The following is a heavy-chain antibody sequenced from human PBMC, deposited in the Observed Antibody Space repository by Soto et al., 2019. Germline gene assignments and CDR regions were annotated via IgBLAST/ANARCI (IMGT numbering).Heavy chain of an antibody. Sequence: ASVKVSCKPSVYTFTVYYVHWVRQAPGQGLEWMGWINPNTGGTNSAQRFQGRVTMTRDTSISTAYMELSSLTSDDTAIYYCVSDMGAGAHFYYRDLWGQGTSVTVSS. CDR3: VSDMGAGAHFYYRDL. J-gene: IGHJ6*02. D-gene: IGHD1-26*01. CDR2: INPNTGGT. V-gene: IGHV1-2*02. CDR1: VYTFTVYY.